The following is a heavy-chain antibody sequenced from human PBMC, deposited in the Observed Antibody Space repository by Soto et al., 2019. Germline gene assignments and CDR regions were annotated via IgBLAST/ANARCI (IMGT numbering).Heavy chain of an antibody. CDR2: IKQDGSEK. CDR3: ARVGNAYYYYYGMDV. Sequence: GGSLRLACAASGFTFSSYWMSWVRQAPGKGLEWVANIKQDGSEKYYVDSVRGRFTISRDNAKNSLYLQMNSLRAEDTAVYYCARVGNAYYYYYGMDVWGQGTTVTVSS. CDR1: GFTFSSYW. D-gene: IGHD2-8*01. V-gene: IGHV3-7*01. J-gene: IGHJ6*02.